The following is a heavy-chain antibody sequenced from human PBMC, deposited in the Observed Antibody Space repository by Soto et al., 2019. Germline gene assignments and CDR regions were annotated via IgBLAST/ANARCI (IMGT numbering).Heavy chain of an antibody. CDR3: AKDLSQQWLVRTYYYGMDV. CDR1: GFTFSSYA. D-gene: IGHD6-19*01. J-gene: IGHJ6*02. V-gene: IGHV3-23*01. Sequence: QPGGSLRLSCAASGFTFSSYAMIWVRQAPGKGLEWVSAISGSGGSTYYADSVKGRFTISRDNSKNTLYLQMNSLRAEDTAVYYCAKDLSQQWLVRTYYYGMDVWGQGTTVTVSS. CDR2: ISGSGGST.